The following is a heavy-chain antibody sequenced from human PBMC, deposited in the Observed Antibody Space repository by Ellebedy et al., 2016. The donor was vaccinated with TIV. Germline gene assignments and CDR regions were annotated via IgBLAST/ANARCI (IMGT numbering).Heavy chain of an antibody. CDR3: ARDPRGGGDYGDNWFDP. V-gene: IGHV3-66*01. J-gene: IGHJ5*02. CDR2: IYTDGGT. D-gene: IGHD4-17*01. CDR1: GFTFSSSF. Sequence: GESLKISCAASGFTFSSSFMSWVRQAPGKGLEWVSVIYTDGGTNYTDSVLGRFDISRDSSKNTLYLQMNSLRADDTAVYYCARDPRGGGDYGDNWFDPWGQGTLVTVSS.